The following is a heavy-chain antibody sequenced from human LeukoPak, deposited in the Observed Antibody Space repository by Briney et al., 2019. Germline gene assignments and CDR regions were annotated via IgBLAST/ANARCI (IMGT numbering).Heavy chain of an antibody. CDR1: GYTFIGYH. V-gene: IGHV1-2*02. Sequence: ASVKVSCKASGYTFIGYHMHWVRQAPGQGLEWMGWISPNSGGTNYAQKFQGRVTMTRDTSISTAYMELSRLRSDDTAVYYCARGRSSGNYYYFDYWGQGTLVTVSS. D-gene: IGHD1-26*01. J-gene: IGHJ4*02. CDR2: ISPNSGGT. CDR3: ARGRSSGNYYYFDY.